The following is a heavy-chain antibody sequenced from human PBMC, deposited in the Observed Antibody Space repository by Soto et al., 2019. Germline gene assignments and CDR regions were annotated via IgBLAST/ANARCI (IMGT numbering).Heavy chain of an antibody. J-gene: IGHJ3*02. V-gene: IGHV1-2*04. D-gene: IGHD6-13*01. Sequence: ASVKVSCKASGYTFTGYYMRWVRQAPGQGLEWMGWINPNSGGTNYAQKFQGWVTMTRDTSISTAYMELSRLRSDDTAVYYCAREKKGDSSPDFGAFDIWGQGPLLSVSS. CDR1: GYTFTGYY. CDR3: AREKKGDSSPDFGAFDI. CDR2: INPNSGGT.